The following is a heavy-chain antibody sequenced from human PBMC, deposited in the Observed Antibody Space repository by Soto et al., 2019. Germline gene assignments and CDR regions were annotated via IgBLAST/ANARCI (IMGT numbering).Heavy chain of an antibody. CDR1: GFTFSSYA. Sequence: GGSLRLSCAASGFTFSSYAMHWVRQAPGKGLEWVAVISYDGSNKYYADSVKGRFTISRDNSKNTLYLQMNSLRAEDTAVYYCARDKEPTTVTTSYYYGMDVWGQGTTVTVSS. CDR2: ISYDGSNK. CDR3: ARDKEPTTVTTSYYYGMDV. J-gene: IGHJ6*02. D-gene: IGHD4-17*01. V-gene: IGHV3-30-3*01.